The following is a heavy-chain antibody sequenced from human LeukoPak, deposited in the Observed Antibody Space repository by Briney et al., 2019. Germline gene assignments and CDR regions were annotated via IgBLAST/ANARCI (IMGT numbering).Heavy chain of an antibody. J-gene: IGHJ4*02. V-gene: IGHV3-74*01. CDR2: INSDGSST. CDR1: GFTFSSYW. CDR3: VAGNGWLGDY. Sequence: GGSLRLSCAASGFTFSSYWMHWVRQAPGKGLVWVSRINSDGSSTSYADSVKGRFTISRDNGKNLLYLQMNSLRAEDTAVYYCVAGNGWLGDYWGQGTLVTVSS. D-gene: IGHD6-19*01.